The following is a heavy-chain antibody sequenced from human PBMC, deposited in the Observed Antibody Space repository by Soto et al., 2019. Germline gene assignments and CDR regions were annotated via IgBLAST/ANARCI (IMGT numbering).Heavy chain of an antibody. CDR2: TRNKAQNYIT. CDR1: GFTLSDHY. J-gene: IGHJ4*02. Sequence: EVHLVESGGGLVQPGGSLRLSCAASGFTLSDHYMDWVRQAPGKGLEWLGRTRNKAQNYITEYAASVKGRFIISRDDSKNSMDLQMNSLKAEGKAGDYCARWDRGACDYWGQGTLVTVSS. CDR3: ARWDRGACDY. D-gene: IGHD3-10*01. V-gene: IGHV3-72*01.